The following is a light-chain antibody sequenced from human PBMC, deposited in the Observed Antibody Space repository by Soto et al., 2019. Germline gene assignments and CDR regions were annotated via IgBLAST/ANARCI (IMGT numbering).Light chain of an antibody. V-gene: IGLV2-11*01. CDR3: CSYAGSYTFV. CDR2: DVS. J-gene: IGLJ2*01. CDR1: SSDVGGFNY. Sequence: QSALTQPRSVSGSPGQSVTISCTGTSSDVGGFNYVSWYQQHPGKAPKLMIYDVSKRPSGVPDRFSGSKSGNTASLTISGLQAGDEADYYCCSYAGSYTFVFGGGTKVTVL.